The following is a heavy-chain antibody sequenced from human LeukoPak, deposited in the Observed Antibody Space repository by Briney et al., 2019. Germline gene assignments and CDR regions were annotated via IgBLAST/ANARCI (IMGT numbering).Heavy chain of an antibody. V-gene: IGHV1-69*13. CDR3: ARDRGLRLGESSPRGYYFDY. D-gene: IGHD3-16*02. CDR2: IIPIFGTA. CDR1: GGTFSSYA. J-gene: IGHJ4*02. Sequence: SVKVSCKASGGTFSSYAISWVRQAPGQGLEWMGGIIPIFGTANYAQKFQGRVTITADESTSTAYMELSSLRSEDTAVYYCARDRGLRLGESSPRGYYFDYWGQGTLVTVSS.